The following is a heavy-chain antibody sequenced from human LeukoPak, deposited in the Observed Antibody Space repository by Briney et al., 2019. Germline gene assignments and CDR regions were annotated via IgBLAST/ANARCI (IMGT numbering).Heavy chain of an antibody. Sequence: ASVKVSCKASGYTFTSYAMNWVRQARGQGLEWVGWINTNTGNPTYAHGFTGRFVFSLETSVSTAYLQISSLKAEDSAVYYCARGVVPAAMSHNWFDPWGQGTLVTVSS. J-gene: IGHJ5*02. D-gene: IGHD2-2*01. CDR2: INTNTGNP. V-gene: IGHV7-4-1*02. CDR1: GYTFTSYA. CDR3: ARGVVPAAMSHNWFDP.